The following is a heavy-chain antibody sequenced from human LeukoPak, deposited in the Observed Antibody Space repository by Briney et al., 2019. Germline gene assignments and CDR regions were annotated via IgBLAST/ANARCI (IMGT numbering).Heavy chain of an antibody. V-gene: IGHV4-34*01. CDR3: ARGVRVYGTYFDY. D-gene: IGHD3-10*01. CDR2: INHSGST. Sequence: PSETLSLTCAVYGGSFSGYYWSWIRQPPGKGLEWIGEINHSGSTNYNPSLKSRVTISVDTSKNQFSLKLSSVTAADTSVYYCARGVRVYGTYFDYWGQGTLVTVSS. J-gene: IGHJ4*02. CDR1: GGSFSGYY.